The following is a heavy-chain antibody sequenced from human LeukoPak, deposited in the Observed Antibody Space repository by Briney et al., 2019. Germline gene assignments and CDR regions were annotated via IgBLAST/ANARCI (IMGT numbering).Heavy chain of an antibody. CDR3: AKDGSNWGFRSAFDI. Sequence: GGSLRLSCAASGSTFSSYGMHWVRQAPGKGLEWVAFIRYDGSNKYYADSVKGRFTISRDNSKNTLYLQMNSLRVEDTAVYYCAKDGSNWGFRSAFDIWGQGTMVTVSS. CDR2: IRYDGSNK. D-gene: IGHD7-27*01. V-gene: IGHV3-30*02. J-gene: IGHJ3*02. CDR1: GSTFSSYG.